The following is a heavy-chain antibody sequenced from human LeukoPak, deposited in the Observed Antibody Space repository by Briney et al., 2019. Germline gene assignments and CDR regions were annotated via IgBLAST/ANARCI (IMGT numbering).Heavy chain of an antibody. D-gene: IGHD5-12*01. V-gene: IGHV3-66*01. J-gene: IGHJ4*02. CDR3: ARGIVATILDY. Sequence: PGGSLRLSCAASGFTVSSNYMGWVRQAPGKGLEWVSVIYSGGSTYYADSVKGRFTISRDNSKNTRYLQMNSLRAEDTAVYYCARGIVATILDYWGQGTLVTVSS. CDR1: GFTVSSNY. CDR2: IYSGGST.